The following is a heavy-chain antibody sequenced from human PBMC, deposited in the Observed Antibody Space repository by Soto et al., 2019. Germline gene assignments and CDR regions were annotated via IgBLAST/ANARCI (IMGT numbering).Heavy chain of an antibody. CDR2: ISSSSSYI. Sequence: WGSLRLSCAASGLTFSSYSMNLFRHSACKWREWVSSISSSSSYIYYADSVKGRFTISRDNAKNSLYLQMNSLRAEDTAVYYCARDGKGSGSYDYGMDVWGQGTTVTVSS. V-gene: IGHV3-21*01. J-gene: IGHJ6*02. CDR1: GLTFSSYS. CDR3: ARDGKGSGSYDYGMDV. D-gene: IGHD6-19*01.